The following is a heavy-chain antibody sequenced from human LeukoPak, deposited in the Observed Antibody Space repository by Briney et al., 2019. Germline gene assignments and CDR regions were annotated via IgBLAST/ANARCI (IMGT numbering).Heavy chain of an antibody. CDR1: GFTVSSNY. CDR2: IHENAIT. J-gene: IGHJ6*03. V-gene: IGHV3-53*01. CDR3: ARSLRVRGVPDYMDV. Sequence: SGGSLRLSCAASGFTVSSNYMTWVRQAPGKGLEWVSVIHENAITYYADTVKGRFTISRDNSKNMLYLQMNSLRAEDTAVYYCARSLRVRGVPDYMDVWGKGTTVIISS. D-gene: IGHD3-10*02.